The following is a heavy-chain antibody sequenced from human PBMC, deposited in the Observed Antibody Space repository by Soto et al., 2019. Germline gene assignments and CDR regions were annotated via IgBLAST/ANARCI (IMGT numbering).Heavy chain of an antibody. V-gene: IGHV1-3*01. CDR3: ARDKDYGDYGDYYGMDV. CDR2: INAGNGNT. J-gene: IGHJ6*02. Sequence: GASVKVSCKASGYTFTSYAMHWVRQAPGQRLEWMGWINAGNGNTKYSQKFQGRVTITRDTSASTAYMELSSLRSEDTAVYYCARDKDYGDYGDYYGMDVWGQGTTVTVSS. CDR1: GYTFTSYA. D-gene: IGHD4-17*01.